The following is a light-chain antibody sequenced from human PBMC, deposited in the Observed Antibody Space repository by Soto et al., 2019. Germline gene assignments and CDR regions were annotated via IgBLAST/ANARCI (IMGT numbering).Light chain of an antibody. J-gene: IGKJ1*01. CDR2: GAS. CDR1: QSVSSSY. V-gene: IGKV3-20*01. Sequence: EIVLSQSPGTLSLSPGERSTLSCMGIQSVSSSYIAWYRQKPGQAPRLIIYGASSRATGIPDRFSGSGSGTDFTLTISRLEPEDFAVYYCQQYGSLTTWTFGQGTKVDTK. CDR3: QQYGSLTTWT.